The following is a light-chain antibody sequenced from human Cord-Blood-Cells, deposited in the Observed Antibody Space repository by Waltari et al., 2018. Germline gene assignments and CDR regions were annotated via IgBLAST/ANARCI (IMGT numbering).Light chain of an antibody. Sequence: QSALTQPASVSGSPGQSITLSCPGTSSAVGGYNYVSWYQQHPGKAPKLMIYEVSNRPSGVSNRFSGSKSGNTASLTISGLQAEDEADYYCSSYTSSSTWVFGGGTKLTVL. J-gene: IGLJ3*02. V-gene: IGLV2-14*01. CDR2: EVS. CDR3: SSYTSSSTWV. CDR1: SSAVGGYNY.